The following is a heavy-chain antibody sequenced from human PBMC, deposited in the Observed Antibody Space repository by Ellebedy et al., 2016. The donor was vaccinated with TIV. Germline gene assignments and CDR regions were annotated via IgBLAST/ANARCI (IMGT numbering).Heavy chain of an antibody. J-gene: IGHJ4*02. CDR2: IYGGDIT. Sequence: GESLKISCSASGFTVSGYYMIWVRQAPGKGLEWVSVIYGGDITSYAESVTGRFTLSRDISKNTLYLQMNSLRAEDTAVYYCASSTTKDGAFDYWGQGALVTVSS. CDR3: ASSTTKDGAFDY. D-gene: IGHD1-1*01. V-gene: IGHV3-53*01. CDR1: GFTVSGYY.